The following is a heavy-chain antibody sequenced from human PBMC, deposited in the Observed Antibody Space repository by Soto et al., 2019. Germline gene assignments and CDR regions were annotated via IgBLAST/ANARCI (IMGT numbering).Heavy chain of an antibody. Sequence: QVQLVQSGAEVQKPGSSVKVSCKASGGTFSSYAISWVRQAPGQGLEWMGGIIPIFGTANYAQKFQGRVTITADESTSTAYMELSSLRSEDTAVYYCARAGYCSGGSCYSELGYYYYGMDVWGQGTTVTVSS. J-gene: IGHJ6*02. CDR2: IIPIFGTA. CDR3: ARAGYCSGGSCYSELGYYYYGMDV. CDR1: GGTFSSYA. D-gene: IGHD2-15*01. V-gene: IGHV1-69*01.